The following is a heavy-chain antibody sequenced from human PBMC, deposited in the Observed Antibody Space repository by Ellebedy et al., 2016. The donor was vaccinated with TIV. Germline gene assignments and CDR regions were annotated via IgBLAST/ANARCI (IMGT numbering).Heavy chain of an antibody. D-gene: IGHD1-14*01. J-gene: IGHJ3*02. CDR1: GYSFTSYW. CDR2: IDPSDSYT. Sequence: GGSLRLSCKGSGYSFTSYWISWVRQMPGKGLEWMGRIDPSDSYTNYSPSFQGHVTISADKSISTAYLQWSSLKASDTAMYYCARRLVNRVSLLGPWAFDIWGQGTMVTVSS. V-gene: IGHV5-10-1*01. CDR3: ARRLVNRVSLLGPWAFDI.